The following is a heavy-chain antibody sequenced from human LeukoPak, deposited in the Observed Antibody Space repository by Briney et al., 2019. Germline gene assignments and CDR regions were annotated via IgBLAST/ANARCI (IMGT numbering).Heavy chain of an antibody. CDR3: ARHGDTAMVQDAFDS. J-gene: IGHJ3*02. Sequence: ASVKVSCKASGYTFTSYGISWVRQAPGQGLEWMGWISAYNGNTNYAQKLQGRVTMTTDTSTSTAYMELRSLRSDDPAVYYCARHGDTAMVQDAFDSWGQGTMVTVSS. CDR1: GYTFTSYG. CDR2: ISAYNGNT. D-gene: IGHD5-18*01. V-gene: IGHV1-18*01.